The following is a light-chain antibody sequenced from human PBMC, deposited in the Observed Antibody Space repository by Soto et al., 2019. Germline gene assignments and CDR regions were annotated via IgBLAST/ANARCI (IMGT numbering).Light chain of an antibody. CDR1: QDISNN. Sequence: DIQMTQSPSSLSTSVGDRVTITCQASQDISNNLNWYQQKPGKAPKLLIYDASNLETGVPSRFSGRGSGTDFTFTISSLQPDDIATYYCQQHDYRSITFGQGTLLEIK. CDR3: QQHDYRSIT. V-gene: IGKV1-33*01. J-gene: IGKJ5*01. CDR2: DAS.